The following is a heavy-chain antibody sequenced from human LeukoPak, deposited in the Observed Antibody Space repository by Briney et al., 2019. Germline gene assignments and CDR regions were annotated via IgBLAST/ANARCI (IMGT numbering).Heavy chain of an antibody. V-gene: IGHV3-49*03. CDR2: IRGKAYGGTT. CDR3: ASQLGDASDI. Sequence: GGSLRLSCTASGFTFGDYAMSWFRQAPGKGLEWVGFIRGKAYGGTTEYAASVKGRFTISRDDSKSIAYLQMNSLKTEDTAVYYCASQLGDASDIWGQGTMVTVSS. J-gene: IGHJ3*02. CDR1: GFTFGDYA. D-gene: IGHD6-13*01.